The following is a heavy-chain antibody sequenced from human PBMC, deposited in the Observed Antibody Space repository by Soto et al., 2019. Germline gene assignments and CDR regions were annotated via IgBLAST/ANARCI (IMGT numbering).Heavy chain of an antibody. CDR2: ISYDGSNK. J-gene: IGHJ2*01. Sequence: QVQLVESAGGVVQPGRSLRLSCAASGFTFRSYCMHWVLQAPGKGLEWVAVISYDGSNKYYADSVKCRFTISIDNSKNTLYEQMDSLLAEHTPLYYWATDTRIRLNLYFELWGRGSLVTVSS. V-gene: IGHV3-30*03. CDR3: ATDTRIRLNLYFEL. CDR1: GFTFRSYC.